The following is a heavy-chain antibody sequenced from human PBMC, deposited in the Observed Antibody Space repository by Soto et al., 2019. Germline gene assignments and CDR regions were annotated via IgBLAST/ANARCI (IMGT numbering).Heavy chain of an antibody. CDR2: ISNDENIK. Sequence: GSLRLSCVASGFNFGNFGMHWVRQAPGKGLEWLTVISNDENIKQDSVGGRFAIARDNSKNTLYLHLTSLRAEDTAIYYCARGLRGVLDYWGQGTLVTVSS. CDR1: GFNFGNFG. V-gene: IGHV3-33*01. D-gene: IGHD5-12*01. CDR3: ARGLRGVLDY. J-gene: IGHJ4*02.